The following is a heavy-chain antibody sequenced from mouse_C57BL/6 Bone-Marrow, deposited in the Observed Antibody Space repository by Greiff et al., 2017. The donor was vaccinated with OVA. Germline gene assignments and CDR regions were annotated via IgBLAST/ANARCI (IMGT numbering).Heavy chain of an antibody. J-gene: IGHJ3*01. V-gene: IGHV5-4*01. D-gene: IGHD4-1*01. Sequence: EVHLVESGGGLVKPGGSLKLSCAASGFTFSSYAMSWVRQTPEKRLEWVATISDGGSYTYYPDNVKGRFTISRDNAKNNLYLQMSHLKSEDTAMYYCAREGWDPVAYWGQGTLVTVSA. CDR2: ISDGGSYT. CDR3: AREGWDPVAY. CDR1: GFTFSSYA.